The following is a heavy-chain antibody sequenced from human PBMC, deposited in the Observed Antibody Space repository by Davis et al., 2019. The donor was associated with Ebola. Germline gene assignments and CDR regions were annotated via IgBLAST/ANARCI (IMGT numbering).Heavy chain of an antibody. Sequence: GESLKISCAASGFTFSSYGMHWVRQAPGKGLEWVTVISYDGSNKYYADSVKGRFTISRDNSKNTLYLQMNSLRAEDTAVYYCAKDGVAVADYWGQGTLVTVS. CDR1: GFTFSSYG. J-gene: IGHJ4*02. CDR2: ISYDGSNK. CDR3: AKDGVAVADY. V-gene: IGHV3-30*18. D-gene: IGHD6-19*01.